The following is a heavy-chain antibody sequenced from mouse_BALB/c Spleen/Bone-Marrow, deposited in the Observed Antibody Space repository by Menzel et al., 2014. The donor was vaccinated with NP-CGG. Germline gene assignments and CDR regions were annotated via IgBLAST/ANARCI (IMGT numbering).Heavy chain of an antibody. CDR3: ARSLYYRYDFFDY. CDR1: GFTFXSFG. D-gene: IGHD2-14*01. V-gene: IGHV5-17*02. Sequence: EVMLVESGGGLVQPGGSRKLSCAASGFTFXSFGMHWVRQAPEKGLEWVAYISSGSSTIYYADTVKGRFTISRDNPKNTLFLQMTSLRSEDTAMYYCARSLYYRYDFFDYWGQGTTLTVSS. J-gene: IGHJ2*01. CDR2: ISSGSSTI.